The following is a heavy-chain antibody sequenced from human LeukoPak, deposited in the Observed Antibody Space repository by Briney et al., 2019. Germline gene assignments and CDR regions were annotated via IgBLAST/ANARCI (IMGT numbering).Heavy chain of an antibody. D-gene: IGHD4-23*01. J-gene: IGHJ4*02. CDR2: INHSGRT. Sequence: SETLSLTCAVYGGSFSGDYWSWIRQPPGKGLEWIGEINHSGRTNYKPSLKSRVTISVDTSKNQFSLKVTSVTAADTAVYYCARDNYGGNSRWFDYWGQGTLVTVSS. V-gene: IGHV4-34*01. CDR1: GGSFSGDY. CDR3: ARDNYGGNSRWFDY.